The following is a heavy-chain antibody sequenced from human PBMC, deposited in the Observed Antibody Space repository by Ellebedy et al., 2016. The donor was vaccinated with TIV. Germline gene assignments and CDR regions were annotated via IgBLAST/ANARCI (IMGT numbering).Heavy chain of an antibody. Sequence: MPSETLSLTCTVSGDSINAHYWSWIRQPPGKGLEWIGYIYYSGSTNYNPSLESRVTISVDTSKNQFSLKLSSVTAADTAVYYCAGEGRGNSAGMDVWGKGTTVTVSS. V-gene: IGHV4-59*11. D-gene: IGHD4-23*01. CDR3: AGEGRGNSAGMDV. J-gene: IGHJ6*04. CDR1: GDSINAHY. CDR2: IYYSGST.